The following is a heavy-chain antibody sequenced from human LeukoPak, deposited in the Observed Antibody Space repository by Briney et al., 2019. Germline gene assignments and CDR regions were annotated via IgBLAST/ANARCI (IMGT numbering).Heavy chain of an antibody. D-gene: IGHD1-26*01. Sequence: ASVKVSCKASGYTFTSYAVHWVRQAPGQRLEWMGWINAGNGNTKYSQKFQGRVTITRDTSASTAYMELSSLRSEDTAVYYCARDGGSYFLYYYYYGMDVWGQGTTVTVSS. J-gene: IGHJ6*02. CDR3: ARDGGSYFLYYYYYGMDV. CDR2: INAGNGNT. CDR1: GYTFTSYA. V-gene: IGHV1-3*01.